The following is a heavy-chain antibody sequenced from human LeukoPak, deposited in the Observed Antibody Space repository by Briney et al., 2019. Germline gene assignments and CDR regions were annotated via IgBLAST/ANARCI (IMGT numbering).Heavy chain of an antibody. V-gene: IGHV1-2*02. CDR1: GYTFISYG. J-gene: IGHJ4*02. Sequence: ASVKVSCKASGYTFISYGISWVRQAPGQGLEWMGWINPNSGGTNYAQKFQGRVTMTRDTSISTAYMELSRLRPDDTAVYYCARDFCSGGSCYACFDYWGQGTLVTVSS. D-gene: IGHD2-15*01. CDR3: ARDFCSGGSCYACFDY. CDR2: INPNSGGT.